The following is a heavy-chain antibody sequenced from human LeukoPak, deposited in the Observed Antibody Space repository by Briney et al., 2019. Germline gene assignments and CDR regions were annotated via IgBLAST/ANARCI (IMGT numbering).Heavy chain of an antibody. V-gene: IGHV1-69*01. Sequence: SVKVSCKAXGXXXXSYAXSWVRQAPGQGLEWMGGIIPIFGTANYAQKFQGRVTITADESTSTAYMELSSLRSEDTAVYYCARDREYSSSSLNYWGQGTLVTVSS. CDR1: GXXXXSYA. D-gene: IGHD6-6*01. J-gene: IGHJ4*02. CDR3: ARDREYSSSSLNY. CDR2: IIPIFGTA.